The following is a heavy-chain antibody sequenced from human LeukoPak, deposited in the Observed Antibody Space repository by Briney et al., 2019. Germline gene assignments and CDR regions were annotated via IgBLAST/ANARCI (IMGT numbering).Heavy chain of an antibody. CDR1: GGSISSGGYS. J-gene: IGHJ6*02. D-gene: IGHD4-17*01. CDR2: IYHSGST. CDR3: ASSRLRRDYYYGMDV. V-gene: IGHV4-30-2*01. Sequence: SQTLSLTCAVSGGSISSGGYSWSWIRQPPGKGLEWIGYIYHSGSTYYNPSLKSRVTMSVDTSKNQFSLKLSSVTAADTAVYYCASSRLRRDYYYGMDVWGQGTTVTVSS.